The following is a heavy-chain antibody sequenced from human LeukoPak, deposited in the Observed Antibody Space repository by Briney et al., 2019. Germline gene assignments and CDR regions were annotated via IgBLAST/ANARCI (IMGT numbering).Heavy chain of an antibody. CDR3: MSKAILGGADY. CDR1: GLSFRSCA. CDR2: ITGSGGTT. V-gene: IGHV3-23*01. D-gene: IGHD1-26*01. Sequence: GGSLRLSSTVSGLSFRSCAFHWVRQAPGKGLDWVSSITGSGGTTFYADSVKGRFSISRDDSKNTLYLQMRSLRVDDTGFYYCMSKAILGGADYWGQGSLVTVSS. J-gene: IGHJ4*02.